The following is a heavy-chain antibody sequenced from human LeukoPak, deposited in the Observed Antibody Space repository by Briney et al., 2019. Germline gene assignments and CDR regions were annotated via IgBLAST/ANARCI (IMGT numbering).Heavy chain of an antibody. CDR2: MNPNSGNT. D-gene: IGHD3-10*01. V-gene: IGHV1-8*03. Sequence: ASVKVSCKASGYTFTSYDINWVRQATGQGLEWMGWMNPNSGNTGYAQKFQGRVTITRNTSISTAYMELSSLRSEDTAVYYCARESMVRGVPLGEDIWGQGTMVTVSS. CDR3: ARESMVRGVPLGEDI. J-gene: IGHJ3*02. CDR1: GYTFTSYD.